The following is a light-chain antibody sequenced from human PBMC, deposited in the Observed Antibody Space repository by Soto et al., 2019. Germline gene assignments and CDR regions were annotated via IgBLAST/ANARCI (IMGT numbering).Light chain of an antibody. CDR1: QAISSW. CDR2: SAS. CDR3: QQARSFPLT. Sequence: DIQMTQSPSSVSASVGDRVTITCRASQAISSWLAWYQQKPGRAPKLLIYSASSLQNGAPSRFTGGGSGTDFTLTITSPQPDDTAIYYCQQARSFPLTFGGGTKVEIK. V-gene: IGKV1-12*01. J-gene: IGKJ4*01.